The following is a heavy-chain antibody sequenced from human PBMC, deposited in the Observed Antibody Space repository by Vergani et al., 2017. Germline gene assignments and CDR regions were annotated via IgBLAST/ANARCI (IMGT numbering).Heavy chain of an antibody. CDR1: GGTFSSYA. CDR3: ASQGVATVTDNWFDP. Sequence: QVQLVQSGAEVKKPGSSVKVSCKASGGTFSSYAISWVRQAPGQGLEWMGGIIPIFGIANYAQKFQGRVTITADKSTSTAYMELSSLRSEDTAVYYCASQGVATVTDNWFDPWSQGTLVTVSS. D-gene: IGHD4-11*01. J-gene: IGHJ5*02. V-gene: IGHV1-69*17. CDR2: IIPIFGIA.